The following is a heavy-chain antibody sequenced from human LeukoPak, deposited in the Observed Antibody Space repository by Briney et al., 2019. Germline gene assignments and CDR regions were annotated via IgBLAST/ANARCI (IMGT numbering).Heavy chain of an antibody. CDR1: GGSISSNTYH. Sequence: SETLSLTCTVSGGSISSNTYHWSWIRQPPGKGLEWIGYIYYGGSTNYNPSLKSRVTISVDTSKNQFSLKLSSVTAADTAVYYCARGKGAFGTRNYGIFDYWGQGTLVTVSS. J-gene: IGHJ4*02. D-gene: IGHD3-10*01. CDR2: IYYGGST. V-gene: IGHV4-61*01. CDR3: ARGKGAFGTRNYGIFDY.